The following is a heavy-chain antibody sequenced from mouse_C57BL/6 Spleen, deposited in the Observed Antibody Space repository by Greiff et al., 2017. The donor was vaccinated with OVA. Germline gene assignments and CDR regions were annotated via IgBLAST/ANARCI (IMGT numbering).Heavy chain of an antibody. V-gene: IGHV1-82*01. D-gene: IGHD2-1*01. J-gene: IGHJ2*01. CDR3: ARPLYYGNYVGFDY. CDR1: GYAFSSSW. CDR2: IYPGDGDT. Sequence: QVQLQQSGPELVKPGASVKISCKASGYAFSSSWMNWVKQRPGKGLEWIGRIYPGDGDTNYNGKFKGKATLTADKSSSTAYMQLSSLTSEDSAVYFCARPLYYGNYVGFDYWGQGTTLTVSS.